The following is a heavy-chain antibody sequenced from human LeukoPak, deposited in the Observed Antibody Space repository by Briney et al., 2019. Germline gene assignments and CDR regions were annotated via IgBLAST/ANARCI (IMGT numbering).Heavy chain of an antibody. CDR3: ARLPYDSSGYSDY. CDR1: GYTFTVYY. V-gene: IGHV1-2*02. J-gene: IGHJ4*02. Sequence: ASVKVSCKASGYTFTVYYMHWVRQAPGQGLEWMGWINPNSGGTNYAQKFQGRVTMTRDTSISTAYMELSRLRSDDTAVYYCARLPYDSSGYSDYGGQGTLVTVSS. CDR2: INPNSGGT. D-gene: IGHD3-22*01.